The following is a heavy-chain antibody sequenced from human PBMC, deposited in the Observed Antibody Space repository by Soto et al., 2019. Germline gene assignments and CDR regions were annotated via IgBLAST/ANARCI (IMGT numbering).Heavy chain of an antibody. CDR2: INSRSNSI. J-gene: IGHJ4*02. V-gene: IGHV3-48*01. D-gene: IGHD1-26*01. CDR3: ARATIVGAMACNY. CDR1: GFSFSSYS. Sequence: EVQLVESGGGLVQPGGSRRLSCVASGFSFSSYSMNWVRQAPGKGLERVSYINSRSNSIYYADSVKGRYTLSRDNAKNALYLQMGSLRAEDTAVYYCARATIVGAMACNYCGKGALVTVSS.